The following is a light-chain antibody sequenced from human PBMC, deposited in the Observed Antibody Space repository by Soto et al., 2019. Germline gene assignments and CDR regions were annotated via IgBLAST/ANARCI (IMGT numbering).Light chain of an antibody. Sequence: IVLTQSPATLSLSPGERATLSFRASQSISSYLAWYQQKPGQAPRLLIYDASNRATGIPARFSGSGSGTDFTLTISTLEPEDFAVYFCQQYGTSPLTFGGGTKVDIK. J-gene: IGKJ4*01. CDR2: DAS. CDR3: QQYGTSPLT. V-gene: IGKV3-11*01. CDR1: QSISSY.